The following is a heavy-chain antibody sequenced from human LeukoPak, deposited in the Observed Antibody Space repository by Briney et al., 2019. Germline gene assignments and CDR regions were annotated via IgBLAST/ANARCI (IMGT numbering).Heavy chain of an antibody. CDR3: ARDIYSSGTDAFDI. CDR1: GFTFSGYA. V-gene: IGHV3-23*01. D-gene: IGHD6-19*01. J-gene: IGHJ3*02. CDR2: ISGGGGST. Sequence: GGSLRLSCAASGFTFSGYAMSWVRQAPGKGLEWVSAISGGGGSTYYADSVKGRFTISRANPKNTLYLQMNSLRAEDTDVSYCARDIYSSGTDAFDIWGQGKMVTVSS.